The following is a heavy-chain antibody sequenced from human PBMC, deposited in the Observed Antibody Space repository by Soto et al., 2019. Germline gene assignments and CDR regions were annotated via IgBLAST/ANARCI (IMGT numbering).Heavy chain of an antibody. CDR2: IKQDESRK. J-gene: IGHJ3*02. CDR1: GFSLSNYW. Sequence: EVQLVESGGGLVLPGASLRLTCAASGFSLSNYWMTWVRQSPGKGLEWVANIKQDESRKGYLDSVTGRFTISRDNARNSLYLQMNSLRAEDTALYSCARDVSPGDSTYYLDAFDIWGQGTMVTVSS. D-gene: IGHD3-22*01. V-gene: IGHV3-7*05. CDR3: ARDVSPGDSTYYLDAFDI.